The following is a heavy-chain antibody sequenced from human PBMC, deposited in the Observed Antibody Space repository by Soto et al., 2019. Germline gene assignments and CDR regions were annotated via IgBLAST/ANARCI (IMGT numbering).Heavy chain of an antibody. CDR2: ISYDGSNK. Sequence: GGALRRSCAAAGFTFSSEGMHWVRQASGKGLEWVAVISYDGSNKYYADSVRRRFTISRDNSKNTMYQQMNSMRAEDTAGDYCANDRVEVVAANLYEFWGMDVWGQGTTVSVSS. CDR3: ANDRVEVVAANLYEFWGMDV. CDR1: GFTFSSEG. V-gene: IGHV3-30*18. J-gene: IGHJ6*01. D-gene: IGHD2-15*01.